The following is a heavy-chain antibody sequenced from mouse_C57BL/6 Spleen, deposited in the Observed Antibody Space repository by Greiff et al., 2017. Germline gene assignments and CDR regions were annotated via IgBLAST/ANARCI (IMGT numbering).Heavy chain of an antibody. Sequence: VQLQQSGAELVQPGASVKLSCTASGFNINDYYMHWVKQRTEQGLEWIGRIDPEDGETKYAPKFPGKATITADTSSNTAYLQLSSLTSEDTAVYYCARGDPFSFDYGGQGTTLTVAS. J-gene: IGHJ2*01. CDR2: IDPEDGET. CDR3: ARGDPFSFDY. CDR1: GFNINDYY. V-gene: IGHV14-2*01.